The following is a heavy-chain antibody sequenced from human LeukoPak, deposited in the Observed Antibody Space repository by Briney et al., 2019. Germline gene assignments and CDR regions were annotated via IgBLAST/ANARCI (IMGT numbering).Heavy chain of an antibody. CDR2: IIPILGIA. CDR1: GGTFSSYT. D-gene: IGHD3-22*01. CDR3: ARGSSGSDYYYYGMDV. J-gene: IGHJ6*02. Sequence: SVNVSCKASGGTFSSYTISWVRQAPGQGLEWMGRIIPILGIANYAQKFQGRVTITAGKSTSTAYMELSSLRSEDTAVYYCARGSSGSDYYYYGMDVWGQGTTVTVSS. V-gene: IGHV1-69*02.